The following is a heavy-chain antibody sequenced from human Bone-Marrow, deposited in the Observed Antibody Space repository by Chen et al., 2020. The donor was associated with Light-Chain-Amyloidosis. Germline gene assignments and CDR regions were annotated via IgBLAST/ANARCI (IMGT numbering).Heavy chain of an antibody. J-gene: IGHJ4*02. V-gene: IGHV3-48*03. CDR1: GFTFSDYE. Sequence: EVQLVESGGGLVQPGGSLRLSCAASGFTFSDYEMNWVRPAPGKGLELVSYIGGNGETTHYAVSVEGRFTISRDNANNSLYLQMNSLRAEDTAIYYCVRMDWELFDLWGQGSLVTVSS. CDR2: IGGNGETT. D-gene: IGHD3-9*01. CDR3: VRMDWELFDL.